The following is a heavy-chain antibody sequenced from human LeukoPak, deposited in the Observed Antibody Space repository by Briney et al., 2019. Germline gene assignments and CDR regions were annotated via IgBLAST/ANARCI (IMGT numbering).Heavy chain of an antibody. J-gene: IGHJ6*02. CDR1: GGSIGSSSSY. V-gene: IGHV4-39*07. CDR3: ASDCSSTSCSTYYYYAMDV. CDR2: IFYNGIT. Sequence: SETLSLTCTVSGGSIGSSSSYWGWIRQPPGKGLEWIGAIFYNGITYYNPSLKSRVTISLDTSKNQFSLKLNSVTAADTAVYFCASDCSSTSCSTYYYYAMDVWGQGTTVTVSS. D-gene: IGHD2-2*02.